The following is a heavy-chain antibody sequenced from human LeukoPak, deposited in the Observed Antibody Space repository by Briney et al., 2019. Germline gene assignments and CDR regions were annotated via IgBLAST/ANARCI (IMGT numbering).Heavy chain of an antibody. CDR3: VRDKVAYCGGDCYSWKPYFDY. Sequence: PGGSLRLSCAASGFTFRSYGMHWVRQAPGKGLEWVAVISYDRGKIYYAASVKGRFTISRDNSKNTLYLQMNSLSAEDTAVYYCVRDKVAYCGGDCYSWKPYFDYWGQGTLVTVSS. CDR1: GFTFRSYG. D-gene: IGHD2-21*02. J-gene: IGHJ4*02. CDR2: ISYDRGKI. V-gene: IGHV3-30*03.